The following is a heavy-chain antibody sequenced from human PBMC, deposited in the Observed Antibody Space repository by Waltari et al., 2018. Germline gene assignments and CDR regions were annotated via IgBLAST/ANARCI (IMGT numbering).Heavy chain of an antibody. CDR3: AGGDERRKGDY. CDR1: GFTFSRYW. D-gene: IGHD1-1*01. CDR2: IKQDGSEK. Sequence: EVQLVESGGGLVQPGGSLRLSCAASGFTFSRYWMSLARQAPGKGLEWVANIKQDGSEKYYVDSVKGRFTISRDNAKNSLYLQMNSLRAEDTAVYYCAGGDERRKGDYWGQGTLATVSS. V-gene: IGHV3-7*04. J-gene: IGHJ4*02.